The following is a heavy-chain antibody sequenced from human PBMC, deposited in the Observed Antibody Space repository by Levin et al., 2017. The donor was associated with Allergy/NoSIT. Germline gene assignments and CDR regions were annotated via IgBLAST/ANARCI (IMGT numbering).Heavy chain of an antibody. V-gene: IGHV4-39*07. J-gene: IGHJ4*02. CDR2: IYYSGST. CDR1: GGSISSSSYY. D-gene: IGHD6-19*01. CDR3: ARRGLDIAVAGEDFDY. Sequence: SETLSLTCTVSGGSISSSSYYWGWIRQPPGKGLEWIGSIYYSGSTYYNPSLKSRVTISVDTSKNQFSLKLSSVTAADTAVYYCARRGLDIAVAGEDFDYWGQGTLVTVSS.